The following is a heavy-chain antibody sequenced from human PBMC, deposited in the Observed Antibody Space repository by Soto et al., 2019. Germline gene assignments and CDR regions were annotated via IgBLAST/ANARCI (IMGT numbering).Heavy chain of an antibody. CDR1: GFTFSSYG. CDR3: ARDPLRMLRTYYYMDV. CDR2: IWYDGSNK. Sequence: GGSLRLSCAASGFTFSSYGMHWVRQAPGKGLEWVAVIWYDGSNKYYADSAKGRFTISRDNSKNTLYLQMNSLRAEDTAVYYCARDPLRMLRTYYYMDVWGKGTTVTVSS. D-gene: IGHD2-15*01. V-gene: IGHV3-33*01. J-gene: IGHJ6*03.